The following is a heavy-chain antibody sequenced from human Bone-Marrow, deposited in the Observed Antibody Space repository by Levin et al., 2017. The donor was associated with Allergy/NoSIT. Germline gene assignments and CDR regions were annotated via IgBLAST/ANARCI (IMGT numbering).Heavy chain of an antibody. V-gene: IGHV4-30-4*01. CDR1: GGSIRSDDFY. D-gene: IGHD2-2*01. CDR2: IYYSGSA. Sequence: SQTLSLTCTVSGGSIRSDDFYWTWIRQSPGKGLEWLAFIYYSGSAYYNPSLMSRLTISVDTSNNQFFLKLRSVTAADTAVYFCGRAKYCVSPSGYDGGIDSWGQGTLVTVSS. CDR3: GRAKYCVSPSGYDGGIDS. J-gene: IGHJ4*02.